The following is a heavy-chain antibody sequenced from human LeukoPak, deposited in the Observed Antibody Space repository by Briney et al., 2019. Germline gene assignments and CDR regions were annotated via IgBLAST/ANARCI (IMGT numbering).Heavy chain of an antibody. J-gene: IGHJ3*02. Sequence: PSETLSLTCTVSGGSLSSFYCSWIRQPAGKGLEWIGRIYTSGSTNYNPSLKSRVTMSVDTSKNQFSLKLSSVTAADTAVYYCARDRGPSAFDIWGQGTMVTVSS. CDR3: ARDRGPSAFDI. CDR1: GGSLSSFY. V-gene: IGHV4-4*07. D-gene: IGHD5-24*01. CDR2: IYTSGST.